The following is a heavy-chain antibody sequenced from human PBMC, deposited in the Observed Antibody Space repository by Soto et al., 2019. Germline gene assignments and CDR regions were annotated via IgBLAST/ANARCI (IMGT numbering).Heavy chain of an antibody. V-gene: IGHV4-34*01. D-gene: IGHD1-26*01. J-gene: IGHJ4*02. CDR3: ARARIPSGSYFD. CDR2: INHSGST. Sequence: SETLSLTCAVYGGSFSGYYWSWIRQPPGKGLEWIGEINHSGSTNYNPSLKSRVTISVDTSKNQFSLKLSSVTAADTAVYYCARARIPSGSYFDWGQGTLVTVSS. CDR1: GGSFSGYY.